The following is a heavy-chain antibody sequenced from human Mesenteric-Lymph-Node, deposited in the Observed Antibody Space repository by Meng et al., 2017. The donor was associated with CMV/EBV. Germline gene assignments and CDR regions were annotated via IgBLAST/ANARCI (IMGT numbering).Heavy chain of an antibody. D-gene: IGHD3-3*01. CDR1: GGSIGSYY. V-gene: IGHV4-59*01. CDR2: IYNRGNT. CDR3: ARLFHWFDP. Sequence: GSLRLSCTVSGGSIGSYYWSWIRQPPGKGLEWIGYIYNRGNTNYNPSLKGRVTISADTSNNQFSLKLSSVTAADTAVYYCARLFHWFDPWGLGTLVTVSS. J-gene: IGHJ5*02.